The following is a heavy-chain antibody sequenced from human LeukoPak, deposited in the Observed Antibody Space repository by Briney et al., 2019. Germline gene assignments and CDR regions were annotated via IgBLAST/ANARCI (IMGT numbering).Heavy chain of an antibody. CDR2: ISAYNGNT. CDR3: ARGGANCSGGRCPLNWFDP. Sequence: ASVKLSCKASGYTFTNYGITWVRQAPGQGLEWIGLISAYNGNTNNAQKLQGRVTMTIDKTTSTAYMELRSLRSDDTAVYYCARGGANCSGGRCPLNWFDPWGQGTPVTVSS. V-gene: IGHV1-18*01. D-gene: IGHD2-15*01. J-gene: IGHJ5*02. CDR1: GYTFTNYG.